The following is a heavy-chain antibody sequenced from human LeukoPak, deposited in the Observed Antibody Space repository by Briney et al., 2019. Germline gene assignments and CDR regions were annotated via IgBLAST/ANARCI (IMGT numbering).Heavy chain of an antibody. D-gene: IGHD3/OR15-3a*01. J-gene: IGHJ4*02. CDR1: GYSISSGYY. CDR3: ARQTGSGLFILP. V-gene: IGHV4-38-2*01. Sequence: SETLSLTCAVSGYSISSGYYWGWIRQPPGKGLEWIGSIYHSGSTYYNASLKSQVSISIDTSKNQFSLKLTSVTAADTAVYYCARQTGSGLFILPGGQGTLVTVSS. CDR2: IYHSGST.